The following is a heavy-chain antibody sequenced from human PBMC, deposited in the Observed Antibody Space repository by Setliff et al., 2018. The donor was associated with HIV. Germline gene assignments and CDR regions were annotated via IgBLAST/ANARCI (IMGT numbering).Heavy chain of an antibody. D-gene: IGHD2-15*01. V-gene: IGHV4-34*01. CDR3: ARGVVVAAPHYYYYYMDV. Sequence: PSETLSLTCAVYGGSFSGYYWSWIRQPPGKGLEWIGEINHSGSTNYNPSLKSRVTIPVDTSKNQFSLKLSSVTAADTAVYYCARGVVVAAPHYYYYYMDVWGKGTTVTVSS. J-gene: IGHJ6*03. CDR1: GGSFSGYY. CDR2: INHSGST.